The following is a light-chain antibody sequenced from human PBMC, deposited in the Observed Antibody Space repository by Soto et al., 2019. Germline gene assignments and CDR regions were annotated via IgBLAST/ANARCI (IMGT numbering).Light chain of an antibody. J-gene: IGKJ1*01. CDR1: QGISSY. CDR2: AAS. CDR3: QQLTSYPRT. V-gene: IGKV1-9*01. Sequence: DIQLTQSPSFLSASVGDRVTITCRASQGISSYLAWYQQKPGKAPQLLIYAASTLQSGVSSRFSGSGSGTEFTLTIRSLQPEDFATYYCQQLTSYPRTFGQGTKVEIK.